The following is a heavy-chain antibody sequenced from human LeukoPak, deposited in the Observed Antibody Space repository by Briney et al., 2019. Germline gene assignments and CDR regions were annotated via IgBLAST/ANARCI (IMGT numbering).Heavy chain of an antibody. J-gene: IGHJ4*02. CDR3: ARDRLDFIHPFDY. Sequence: ASVTVSCTASGYTFTSYAMHWVRQAPGQRLEWMGWINAGNGNTKYSQKFQGRVTITRDTSASTAYMELSSLRSEDTAVYYCARDRLDFIHPFDYWGQGTLVTVSS. CDR2: INAGNGNT. CDR1: GYTFTSYA. V-gene: IGHV1-3*01. D-gene: IGHD3-3*01.